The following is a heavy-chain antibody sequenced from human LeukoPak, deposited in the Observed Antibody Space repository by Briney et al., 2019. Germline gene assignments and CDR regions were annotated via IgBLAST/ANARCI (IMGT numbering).Heavy chain of an antibody. CDR2: INPSGGST. CDR1: GYTFTSYY. Sequence: ASAKVSCKASGYTFTSYYMHWVRQAPGQGLEWMGIINPSGGSTSYAQKFQGRVTMTRDTSTNTVYMELSSLRSEDTAVYFCARATLSDYYFNYWGQGTLVTVSS. CDR3: ARATLSDYYFNY. V-gene: IGHV1-46*01. J-gene: IGHJ4*02.